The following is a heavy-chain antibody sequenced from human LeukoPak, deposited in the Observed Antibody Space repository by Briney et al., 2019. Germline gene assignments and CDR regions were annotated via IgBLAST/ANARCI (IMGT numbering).Heavy chain of an antibody. CDR2: IWYDGSEK. J-gene: IGHJ4*02. V-gene: IGHV3-33*08. Sequence: GGSLRLSCAASGFTVSSNYMSWVRQAPGKGLEWVALIWYDGSEKFYADSVKGRFTISRDNSKNALYLQMNSLRAADTAVYYCARGRSSGWPYYFDYWGQGTLVTVSS. CDR3: ARGRSSGWPYYFDY. CDR1: GFTVSSNY. D-gene: IGHD6-19*01.